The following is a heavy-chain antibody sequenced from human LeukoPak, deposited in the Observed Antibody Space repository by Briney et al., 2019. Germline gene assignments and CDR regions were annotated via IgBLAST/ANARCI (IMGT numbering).Heavy chain of an antibody. CDR2: ISWSSGSI. J-gene: IGHJ4*02. Sequence: GRSLRLSCAASGFTFDDYAMHWVRQAPGRGREWVSGISWSSGSIGYADSVKGQFPISRDNAKDSLYLQMHSLRAEDAALYYCSKGGGYSYGSTGFDYWGQGTLVTVSS. D-gene: IGHD5-18*01. CDR1: GFTFDDYA. CDR3: SKGGGYSYGSTGFDY. V-gene: IGHV3-9*01.